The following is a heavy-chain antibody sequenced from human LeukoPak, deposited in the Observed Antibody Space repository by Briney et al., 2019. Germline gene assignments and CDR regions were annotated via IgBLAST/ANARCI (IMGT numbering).Heavy chain of an antibody. Sequence: GKSLKISCKVSGYSSTSYWIGWVRQMPGKGLEWMGIIYPGDSDTRYSPSFQGQVTISADKSISTAYLQWNTLRASDTAMYYCARRKYNYGYDYWGQGTLVTVSS. V-gene: IGHV5-51*01. CDR1: GYSSTSYW. J-gene: IGHJ4*02. CDR3: ARRKYNYGYDY. D-gene: IGHD5-18*01. CDR2: IYPGDSDT.